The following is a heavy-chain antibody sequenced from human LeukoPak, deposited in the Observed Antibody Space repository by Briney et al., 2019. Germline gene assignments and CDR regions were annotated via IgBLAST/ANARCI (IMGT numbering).Heavy chain of an antibody. D-gene: IGHD1-1*01. CDR2: INNNGDST. J-gene: IGHJ4*02. Sequence: VQPGGSLRLSCAASGYRFNNYAIHWFRQAPGKGLEYVSGINNNGDSTYYANSVKGRFTISRDNSKNTLYLQMGSLTSEDTAVYCCARDYQTGFAGPGGDFWGQGTLVTVSS. CDR1: GYRFNNYA. V-gene: IGHV3-64*01. CDR3: ARDYQTGFAGPGGDF.